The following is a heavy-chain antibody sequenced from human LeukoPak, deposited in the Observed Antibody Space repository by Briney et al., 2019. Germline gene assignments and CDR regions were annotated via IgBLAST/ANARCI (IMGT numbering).Heavy chain of an antibody. CDR3: ARGSGWNRGDAFDI. D-gene: IGHD6-19*01. CDR1: GGSISSGNYY. CDR2: ISYSGST. J-gene: IGHJ3*02. V-gene: IGHV4-30-4*08. Sequence: PSETLSLTCTVSGGSISSGNYYWSWIRQPPGKGLEWIGYISYSGSTYYNPSLKSRVTVSVDTSKNQFSLKLSSVTAADTAVYYCARGSGWNRGDAFDIWGQGTIVTVSS.